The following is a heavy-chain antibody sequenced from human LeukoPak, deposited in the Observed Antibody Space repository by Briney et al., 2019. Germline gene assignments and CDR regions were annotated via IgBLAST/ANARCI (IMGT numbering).Heavy chain of an antibody. CDR2: IRYDGSNK. Sequence: GGSLRLSCAASGFAFSSYGMHWVRQAPGKGLEWVTFIRYDGSNKYYADSVKGRFTISRDNAKNSLYLQMNSLRAEDTALYYCAKDPTYSGSYYEGGYFDYWGQGTLVTVSS. V-gene: IGHV3-30*02. J-gene: IGHJ4*02. D-gene: IGHD1-26*01. CDR3: AKDPTYSGSYYEGGYFDY. CDR1: GFAFSSYG.